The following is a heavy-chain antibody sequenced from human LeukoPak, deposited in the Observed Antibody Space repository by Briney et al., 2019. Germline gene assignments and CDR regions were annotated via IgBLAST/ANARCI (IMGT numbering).Heavy chain of an antibody. Sequence: SETLSLTCTVSGGSISTYYWNWIQQPPGKGLEWIGYVYYTGTTNYSPSLKSRVTISVDMSKNQFSLKLSSVTAADTAVYYCARGYCSGGTCHRHFDYWGQGTLVTVSS. D-gene: IGHD2-15*01. CDR1: GGSISTYY. J-gene: IGHJ4*02. CDR2: VYYTGTT. CDR3: ARGYCSGGTCHRHFDY. V-gene: IGHV4-59*01.